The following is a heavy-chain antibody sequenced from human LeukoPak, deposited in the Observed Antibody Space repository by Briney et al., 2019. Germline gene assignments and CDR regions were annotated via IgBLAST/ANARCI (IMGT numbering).Heavy chain of an antibody. CDR2: IYNSGST. CDR3: ARGRYCSADICSGGDAFDI. D-gene: IGHD2-15*01. CDR1: GGSISSDY. V-gene: IGHV4-59*12. Sequence: SETLSLTCTVSGGSISSDYWQWIRQPPGKGLEWIGYIYNSGSTNYNPSLKSRVTMSVDTSKNQFSLKLSSVTAADTAVYYCARGRYCSADICSGGDAFDIWGQGTMVSVSS. J-gene: IGHJ3*02.